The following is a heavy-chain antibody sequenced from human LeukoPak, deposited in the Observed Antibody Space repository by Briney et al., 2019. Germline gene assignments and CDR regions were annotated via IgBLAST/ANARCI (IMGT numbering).Heavy chain of an antibody. V-gene: IGHV4-39*07. Sequence: SETLSLTCTVSGGSISSSSYYWGWIRQPPGKGLEWIGSIYYSGSTYYNPSLKSRVTISVDTSKNQFSLKLSSVTAADTAVYYCARGGSHFDWFRYWGQGTLVTVSS. CDR3: ARGGSHFDWFRY. CDR2: IYYSGST. J-gene: IGHJ4*02. D-gene: IGHD3-9*01. CDR1: GGSISSSSYY.